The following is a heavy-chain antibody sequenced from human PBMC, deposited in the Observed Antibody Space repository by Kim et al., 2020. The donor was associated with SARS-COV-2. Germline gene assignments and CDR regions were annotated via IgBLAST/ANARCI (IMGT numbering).Heavy chain of an antibody. CDR1: GFTFGDYA. Sequence: GGSLRLSCAASGFTFGDYAMHWVRQAPGKGLEWVSGISWNSGSIGYADSVKGRFTISRDNAKNSLYLQMNSLRAEDTALYYCAKDRGGYCSGGSCYSGLFPLYYYYYGMDVWGQGTTVTVSS. D-gene: IGHD2-15*01. CDR2: ISWNSGSI. CDR3: AKDRGGYCSGGSCYSGLFPLYYYYYGMDV. V-gene: IGHV3-9*01. J-gene: IGHJ6*02.